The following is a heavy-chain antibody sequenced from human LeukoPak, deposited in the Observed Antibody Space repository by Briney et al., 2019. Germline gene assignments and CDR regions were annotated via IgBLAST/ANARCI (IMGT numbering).Heavy chain of an antibody. D-gene: IGHD3-9*01. CDR3: ASYSYYDILTGYPRRAFDI. J-gene: IGHJ3*02. Sequence: SETLSLTCAVYGGSFSGYYWTWIRQSPGKGLEWIGEINHSGSTNYNPSLKSRVTVSADTSKNQFSLKMSSVTAADTAVYYCASYSYYDILTGYPRRAFDIWGQGTMVTVSS. CDR2: INHSGST. V-gene: IGHV4-34*01. CDR1: GGSFSGYY.